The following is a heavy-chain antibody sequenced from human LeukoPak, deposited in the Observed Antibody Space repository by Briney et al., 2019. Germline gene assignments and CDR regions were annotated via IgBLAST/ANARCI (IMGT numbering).Heavy chain of an antibody. CDR2: IRYDGSNE. Sequence: PGGSLRLSCAASGFTFSSYGIHWVRQAPGKGLEWVAFIRYDGSNEYYADSVKGRFTISRDNSKNTLHLQMNSLRAEDTAVYYCAKDRGPAAMAGQYFQHWGQGTLVTVSS. D-gene: IGHD2-2*01. CDR3: AKDRGPAAMAGQYFQH. J-gene: IGHJ1*01. CDR1: GFTFSSYG. V-gene: IGHV3-30*02.